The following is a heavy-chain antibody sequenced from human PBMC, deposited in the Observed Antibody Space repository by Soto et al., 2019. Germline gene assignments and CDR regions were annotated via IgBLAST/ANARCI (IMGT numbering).Heavy chain of an antibody. J-gene: IGHJ5*02. CDR1: GYTFTSYY. D-gene: IGHD2-2*01. Sequence: ASVKVSWKADGYTFTSYYMHWRRQAPGQGLEWMGIINPSGGSTSYAQKFQGRVTMTRDTSTSTVYMELSSLRSEDTAVYYCARLGPSDCSSTSCPTNWFDPWGQGTLVTVSS. CDR3: ARLGPSDCSSTSCPTNWFDP. V-gene: IGHV1-46*03. CDR2: INPSGGST.